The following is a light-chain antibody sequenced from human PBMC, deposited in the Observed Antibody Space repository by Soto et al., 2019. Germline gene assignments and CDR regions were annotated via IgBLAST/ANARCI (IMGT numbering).Light chain of an antibody. CDR2: GAS. CDR3: QQCVSWPPLT. V-gene: IGKV3-15*01. J-gene: IGKJ4*01. Sequence: EIVMTQSPATLSVCPGETATLSCRASQSVNLNLAWYQQKPGQPPRLLIYGASIRATGIPARFSGSGAGTEFTLTINSLQSEDSAVYYCQQCVSWPPLTFGGGTTVEIK. CDR1: QSVNLN.